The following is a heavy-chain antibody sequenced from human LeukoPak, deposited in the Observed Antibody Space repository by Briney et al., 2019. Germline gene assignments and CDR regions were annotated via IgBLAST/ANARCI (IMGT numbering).Heavy chain of an antibody. CDR3: ARRRGGFGEGEFDY. J-gene: IGHJ4*02. CDR2: SHTGGSI. D-gene: IGHD3-10*01. V-gene: IGHV4-4*08. CDR1: DVSISGFY. Sequence: SETLSFTCTVSDVSISGFYWNWIRQPPRKALKWVGYSHTGGSISSNPSLNSRVAFSMDTSKNQVSLRLNSVTATDTAVYYCARRRGGFGEGEFDYWGQGIPVTVST.